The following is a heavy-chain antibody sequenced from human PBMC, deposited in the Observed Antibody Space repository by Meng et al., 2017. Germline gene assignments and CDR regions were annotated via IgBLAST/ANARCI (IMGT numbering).Heavy chain of an antibody. V-gene: IGHV3-21*01. Sequence: GESLKISCAASGFTFSSYSMNWVRQAPGKGLEWVSSISSSSSYIYYADSVKGRFTISRDNAKNSLYLQMNSLRAEDTAVDYCARDRGKGYSYGYSFYYYYGMDVWGQGTTVTVSS. CDR2: ISSSSSYI. D-gene: IGHD5-18*01. CDR3: ARDRGKGYSYGYSFYYYYGMDV. CDR1: GFTFSSYS. J-gene: IGHJ6*02.